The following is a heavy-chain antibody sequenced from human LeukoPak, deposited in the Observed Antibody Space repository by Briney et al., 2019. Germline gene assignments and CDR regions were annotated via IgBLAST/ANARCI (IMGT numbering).Heavy chain of an antibody. D-gene: IGHD6-6*01. CDR1: GFTFSSYS. V-gene: IGHV3-21*01. CDR3: ARGPYSSSYYFDY. J-gene: IGHJ4*02. Sequence: GGSLKLSCAAFGFTFSSYSMNWVRQAPGKGLEWVSSISSSSSYIYYADSVKGRFTISRDNAKNSLYLQMNSLRAEDTAVYYCARGPYSSSYYFDYWGQGTLVTVSS. CDR2: ISSSSSYI.